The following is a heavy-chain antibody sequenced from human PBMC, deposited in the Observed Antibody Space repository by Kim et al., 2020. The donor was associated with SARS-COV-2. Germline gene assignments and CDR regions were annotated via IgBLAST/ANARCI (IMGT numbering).Heavy chain of an antibody. Sequence: GGSLRLSCAASGFTFSSYSMNWVRQAPGKGLEWVSSISSSSSYIYYADSVKGRFTISRDNAKNSLYLQMNSLRAEDTAVYYCASGTTVTDPAPLAWFDPWGQGTLVTVSS. CDR3: ASGTTVTDPAPLAWFDP. CDR2: ISSSSSYI. D-gene: IGHD4-17*01. V-gene: IGHV3-21*01. J-gene: IGHJ5*02. CDR1: GFTFSSYS.